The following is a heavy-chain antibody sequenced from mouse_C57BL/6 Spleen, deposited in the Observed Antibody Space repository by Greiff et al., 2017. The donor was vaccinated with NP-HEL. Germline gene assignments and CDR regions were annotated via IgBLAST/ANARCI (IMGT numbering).Heavy chain of an antibody. V-gene: IGHV14-1*01. CDR2: IDPEDGDT. Sequence: VQLQQSGAELVRPGASVKLSCTASGFNIKDYYMHWVKQRPEQGLEWIGRIDPEDGDTEYAPKFQGKATMTVDTSSNPAYLQLSSLTSEDTAVYYCTKGTMVGAMDYWGQGTSVTVSS. CDR1: GFNIKDYY. J-gene: IGHJ4*01. CDR3: TKGTMVGAMDY. D-gene: IGHD2-3*01.